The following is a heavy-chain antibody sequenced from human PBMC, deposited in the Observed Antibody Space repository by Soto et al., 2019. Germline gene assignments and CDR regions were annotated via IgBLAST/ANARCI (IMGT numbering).Heavy chain of an antibody. CDR2: IYYTGST. J-gene: IGHJ6*02. D-gene: IGHD2-8*02. Sequence: QVQLQESGPGLVKTSQTLSLTCTVSGGSINNRGYYWSWSRQHPGKGLEWIGYIYYTGSTDYNPSLKRRVTISLDPSKNQFSLKLSSVTAADTAVYYCTRDRLRSPGYYGMDVWGQGTTVTVSS. CDR1: GGSINNRGYY. V-gene: IGHV4-31*03. CDR3: TRDRLRSPGYYGMDV.